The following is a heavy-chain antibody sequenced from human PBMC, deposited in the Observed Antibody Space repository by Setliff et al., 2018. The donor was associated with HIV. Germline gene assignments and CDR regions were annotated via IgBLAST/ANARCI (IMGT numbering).Heavy chain of an antibody. CDR3: ARHSEYSSSWYYFDY. V-gene: IGHV4-34*01. CDR1: GGSFSGYY. D-gene: IGHD6-13*01. Sequence: SETLSLTCAVYGGSFSGYYWSWIRQPPGEGLEWIGEINHSGSTYYNPSLKSRVTISVDTSKNQFSLKLSSVTAADTAVYYCARHSEYSSSWYYFDYWGQGTLGTAPQ. J-gene: IGHJ4*02. CDR2: INHSGST.